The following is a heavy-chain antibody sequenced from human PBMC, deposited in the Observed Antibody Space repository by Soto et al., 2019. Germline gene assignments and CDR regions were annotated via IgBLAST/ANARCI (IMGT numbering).Heavy chain of an antibody. CDR2: ISAGGNTK. Sequence: ESGGGVVQPGTSLRLACAASGFTLSNIGMQWVRQAPGKGLEWVAVISAGGNTKYYADSVKGRFTISRDNSKNTLFLQMNSLRTEDTAVYYCAKESGGERYAAYFDLWGQRTLVTVSA. CDR3: AKESGGERYAAYFDL. CDR1: GFTLSNIG. V-gene: IGHV3-30*18. D-gene: IGHD2-21*01. J-gene: IGHJ4*02.